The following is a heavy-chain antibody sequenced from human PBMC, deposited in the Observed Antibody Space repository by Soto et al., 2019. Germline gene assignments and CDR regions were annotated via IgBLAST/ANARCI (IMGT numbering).Heavy chain of an antibody. J-gene: IGHJ4*02. Sequence: EVQLLESGGGLVQPGESLRLSCAASGFIFNNYAMSWVRQAPGKGLEWVSSISGSGGSTYYADSVKGRFTISRDNSKNPLYLQMNSLRAEDRAIYYCAKGELGTDYWGQGTLVSVSS. CDR1: GFIFNNYA. D-gene: IGHD1-7*01. CDR3: AKGELGTDY. CDR2: ISGSGGST. V-gene: IGHV3-23*01.